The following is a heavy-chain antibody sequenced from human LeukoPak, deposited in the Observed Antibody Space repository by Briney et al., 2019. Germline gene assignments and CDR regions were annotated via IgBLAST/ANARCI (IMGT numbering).Heavy chain of an antibody. Sequence: SETLSHTCTVSGGSISSVAYYWGWIRQPPGKGLEWIATIHNTGSTYYNPSLKSRITISIDASRNQISLELNSVTAADTAIYYCAKSHLGVPHDYWGQGTLVTVSS. J-gene: IGHJ4*02. CDR3: AKSHLGVPHDY. D-gene: IGHD3-3*01. CDR2: IHNTGST. V-gene: IGHV4-39*01. CDR1: GGSISSVAYY.